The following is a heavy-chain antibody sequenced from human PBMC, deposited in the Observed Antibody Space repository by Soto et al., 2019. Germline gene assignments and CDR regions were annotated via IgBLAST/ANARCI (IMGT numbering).Heavy chain of an antibody. CDR3: ARERPPYSRSSEKDH. D-gene: IGHD1-26*01. Sequence: SETLSLSCTVSGGSISGGGYYWSWIPQPPGKGLELIWYIYYSGSTYYNPSLKSRVTISVDTSRNQFSLKLSSVTAAETAVYYCARERPPYSRSSEKDHWGQGTLVTVSS. CDR1: GGSISGGGYY. V-gene: IGHV4-30-4*01. CDR2: IYYSGST. J-gene: IGHJ4*02.